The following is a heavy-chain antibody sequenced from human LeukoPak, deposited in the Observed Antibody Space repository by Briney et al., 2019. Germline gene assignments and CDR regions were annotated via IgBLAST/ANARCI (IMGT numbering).Heavy chain of an antibody. CDR3: ARDLSTMTRGIDY. CDR2: IYYSGST. D-gene: IGHD3-22*01. J-gene: IGHJ4*02. V-gene: IGHV4-39*07. CDR1: GGSISSSSYY. Sequence: SETLSLTCTVSGGSISSSSYYWGWIRQPPGKGLEWIGSIYYSGSTYYNPSLKSRVTISVDTSKNQFSLKLSSATAADTAVYYCARDLSTMTRGIDYWGQGTLVTVSS.